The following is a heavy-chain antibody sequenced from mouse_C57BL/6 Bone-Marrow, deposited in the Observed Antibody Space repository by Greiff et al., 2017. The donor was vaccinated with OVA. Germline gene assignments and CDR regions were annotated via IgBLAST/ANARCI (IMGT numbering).Heavy chain of an antibody. Sequence: QVQLQQSGAELAKPGASVKLSCKASGYTLTSYWMHWVKQRPGQGLEWIGYINPSSGYTKYNQKVKDKATLTADKSSSTAYMQLSSLTYEDSAVYYCARKGSNYGWYFDVWGTGTTVTVSA. V-gene: IGHV1-7*01. J-gene: IGHJ1*03. CDR3: ARKGSNYGWYFDV. D-gene: IGHD2-5*01. CDR2: INPSSGYT. CDR1: GYTLTSYW.